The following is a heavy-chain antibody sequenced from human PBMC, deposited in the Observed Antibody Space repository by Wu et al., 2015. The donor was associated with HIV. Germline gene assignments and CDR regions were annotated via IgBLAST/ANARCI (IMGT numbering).Heavy chain of an antibody. CDR3: ATSYYGSGSYPTFYYYYATDV. J-gene: IGHJ6*02. CDR1: GYTITTYD. D-gene: IGHD3-10*01. V-gene: IGHV1-8*01. CDR2: MNSNNGKT. Sequence: PGASVKVSCQASGYTITTYDFNWVRQAPGQGLEWMGWMNSNNGKTGYGQKFQGRVAMTRNISTRTAYMELSGLKSEDTAVYYCATSYYGSGSYPTFYYYYATDVWGQGTTVTVSS.